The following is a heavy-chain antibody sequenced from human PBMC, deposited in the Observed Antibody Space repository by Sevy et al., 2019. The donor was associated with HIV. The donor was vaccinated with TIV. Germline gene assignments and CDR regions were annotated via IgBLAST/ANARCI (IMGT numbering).Heavy chain of an antibody. CDR3: ARLNGFEPYSYYALDV. J-gene: IGHJ6*02. Sequence: GESLKISCEGSGYSFTHYWIAWVRQIPGKGLEWMGIIYPGDPAPTYSPSFQGRVTIPADKSINIAYLQWSRLRASDTAIYYCARLNGFEPYSYYALDVWGQGTTVTVSS. D-gene: IGHD5-12*01. CDR1: GYSFTHYW. V-gene: IGHV5-51*01. CDR2: IYPGDPAP.